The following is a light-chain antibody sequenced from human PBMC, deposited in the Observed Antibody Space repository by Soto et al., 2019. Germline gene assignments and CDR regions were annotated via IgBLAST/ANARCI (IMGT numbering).Light chain of an antibody. Sequence: EIVLTQSPATLSLSPGERATLSCRASQSVSSYLAWYQQKPGQAPRLLIYDASNRATGIPARFSGSGSGTDFTLTISSLEPDDFGVYYCQQRSNWLFTFGQGTRLEIK. CDR2: DAS. J-gene: IGKJ5*01. V-gene: IGKV3-11*01. CDR3: QQRSNWLFT. CDR1: QSVSSY.